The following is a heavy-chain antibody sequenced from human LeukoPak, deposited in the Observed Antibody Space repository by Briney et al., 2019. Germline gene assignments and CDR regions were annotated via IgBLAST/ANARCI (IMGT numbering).Heavy chain of an antibody. J-gene: IGHJ4*02. D-gene: IGHD3-3*01. CDR1: GFTFSDYY. CDR3: AKDRKHYDFWSGYFWVY. V-gene: IGHV3-23*01. Sequence: PGGSLRLSCAASGFTFSDYYMSWIRQAPGKGLEWVSAISGSGGSTYYADSVKGRFTISRDNSKNTLYLQMNSLRAEDTAVYYCAKDRKHYDFWSGYFWVYWGQGTLVTVSS. CDR2: ISGSGGST.